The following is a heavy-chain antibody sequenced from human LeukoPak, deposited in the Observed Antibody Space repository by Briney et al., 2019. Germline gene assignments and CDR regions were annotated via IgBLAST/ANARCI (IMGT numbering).Heavy chain of an antibody. V-gene: IGHV3-48*02. CDR1: GFTFSSYS. Sequence: GGSLRLSCAASGFTFSSYSMNWVRQAPGKGLEWVSYINPSSSAIYYADSVKGRFTISRDNAKNSLYLQMSSLRDEDTAVYYRARAAYSSSPDYWGQGTLVTVSS. D-gene: IGHD6-13*01. CDR3: ARAAYSSSPDY. J-gene: IGHJ4*02. CDR2: INPSSSAI.